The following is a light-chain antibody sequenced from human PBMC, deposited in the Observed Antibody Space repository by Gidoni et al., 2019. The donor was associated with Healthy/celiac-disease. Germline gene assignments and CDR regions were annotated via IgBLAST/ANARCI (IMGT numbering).Light chain of an antibody. V-gene: IGLV2-23*02. Sequence: QSALTQPASVSGSPGQSITISCTGTSSDVGSYNLVSWYQQHPGKAPNLMIYEVSKRPSGVSNRFSGSKSGNTASLTISGLQAEDEADYYCCSYAGSSTLNWVFGGGTKLTVL. CDR3: CSYAGSSTLNWV. CDR2: EVS. J-gene: IGLJ3*02. CDR1: SSDVGSYNL.